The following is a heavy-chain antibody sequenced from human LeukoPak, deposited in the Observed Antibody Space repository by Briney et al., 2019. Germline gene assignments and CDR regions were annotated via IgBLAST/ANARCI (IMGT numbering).Heavy chain of an antibody. CDR1: GGSFSGYY. D-gene: IGHD3-3*01. J-gene: IGHJ4*02. CDR2: INHSGST. Sequence: PSETLSLACAVYGGSFSGYYWSWIRQPPGKGLEWIGEINHSGSTNYNPSLKSRVTISVDTSKNQFSLKLSSVTAADTAVYYCARARSLYDFWSGYYGNYFDYWGQGPLVTVSS. V-gene: IGHV4-34*01. CDR3: ARARSLYDFWSGYYGNYFDY.